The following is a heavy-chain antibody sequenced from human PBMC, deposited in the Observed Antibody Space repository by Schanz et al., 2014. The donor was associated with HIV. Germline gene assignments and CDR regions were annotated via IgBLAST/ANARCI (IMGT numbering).Heavy chain of an antibody. D-gene: IGHD3-22*01. CDR1: GYTFSSYD. CDR3: ARERYYSSGYFDLHYYYGIDV. V-gene: IGHV1-8*01. CDR2: MNPNSGHT. Sequence: QVQLVQSGAEVKNPGASVKVSCKASGYTFSSYDINWVRQATGQGLEWMGWMNPNSGHTGYAQKFQGRVDMTRTTSISTAYMELRGLTSEDTAVYFCARERYYSSGYFDLHYYYGIDVWGQGTTVTVSS. J-gene: IGHJ6*02.